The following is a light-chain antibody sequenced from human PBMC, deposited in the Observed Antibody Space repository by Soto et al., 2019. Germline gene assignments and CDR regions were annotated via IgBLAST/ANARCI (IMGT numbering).Light chain of an antibody. CDR1: QSISIW. CDR2: KAS. J-gene: IGKJ1*01. Sequence: DIQMTQSPSTLSASVGDRVTITCRASQSISIWLAWYQQKPGKAPKILIYKASSLESGVPSRFSGSGSGTEFTLTISSLEPEDFAVYYCQQRSNWPTFGQGTKVDIK. CDR3: QQRSNWPT. V-gene: IGKV1-5*03.